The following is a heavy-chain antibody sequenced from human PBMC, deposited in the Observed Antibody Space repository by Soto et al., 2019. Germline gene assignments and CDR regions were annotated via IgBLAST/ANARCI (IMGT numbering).Heavy chain of an antibody. D-gene: IGHD3-3*01. Sequence: SETLSLTCTVSGGSISRYYWNWIRQPPGKGLEWIGYIYYSGSTNYNPSLKSRVTISVDTSKNQFSLKLSSVTAADTAVYYGARARLAGEILGVLVGVASVDPWGQGILVTVSS. V-gene: IGHV4-59*01. CDR1: GGSISRYY. CDR2: IYYSGST. J-gene: IGHJ5*02. CDR3: ARARLAGEILGVLVGVASVDP.